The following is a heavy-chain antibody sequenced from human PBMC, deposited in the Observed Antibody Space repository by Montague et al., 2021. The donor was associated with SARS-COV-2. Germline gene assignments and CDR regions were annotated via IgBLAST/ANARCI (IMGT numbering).Heavy chain of an antibody. CDR1: GGSFTNYY. CDR3: ARARGRTGCFDF. D-gene: IGHD3-10*01. V-gene: IGHV4-34*01. CDR2: INHSGST. J-gene: IGHJ5*01. Sequence: SETLSLTCAVHGGSFTNYYWNWIRQSPGKGLETLGEINHSGSTNYNPSLKSRVTVSVDMSKSQVSLKLTSVTAADTAIYYCARARGRTGCFDFWGQGIQVTVSS.